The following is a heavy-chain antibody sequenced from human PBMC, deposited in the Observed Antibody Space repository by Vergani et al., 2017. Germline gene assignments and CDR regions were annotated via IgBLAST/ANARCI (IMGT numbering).Heavy chain of an antibody. CDR3: ERDDSGEVGWYFDL. Sequence: QVQLVQSGAEVKKTGSSVKVSCKASGGTFSSYAISWVRQAPGQGLEWMGGIIPIFGTANYAQKFQGRVTITADESTSTAYMELSSLRSEDTAVYYCERDDSGEVGWYFDLWGRGTLVTVSS. J-gene: IGHJ2*01. CDR2: IIPIFGTA. D-gene: IGHD4-17*01. CDR1: GGTFSSYA. V-gene: IGHV1-69*01.